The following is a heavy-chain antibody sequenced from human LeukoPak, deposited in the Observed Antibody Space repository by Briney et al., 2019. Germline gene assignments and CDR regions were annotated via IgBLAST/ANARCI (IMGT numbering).Heavy chain of an antibody. Sequence: SETLSLTCAVSGGSTSSSNWWSWVRQPPGKGLEWIGEIYHSGSTNYNPSLKSRVTISVDKSKNQFSLKLSSVTAADTAVYYCARVKYYYGSGSYTYDCWGQGTLVTVSS. CDR2: IYHSGST. CDR3: ARVKYYYGSGSYTYDC. CDR1: GGSTSSSNW. D-gene: IGHD3-10*01. J-gene: IGHJ4*02. V-gene: IGHV4-4*02.